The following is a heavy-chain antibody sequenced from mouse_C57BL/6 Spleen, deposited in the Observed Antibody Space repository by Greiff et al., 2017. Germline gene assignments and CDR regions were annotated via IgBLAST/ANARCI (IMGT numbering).Heavy chain of an antibody. CDR3: ARRLITTVVAPY. J-gene: IGHJ3*01. CDR1: GYTFTSYW. Sequence: QVQLQQPGAELVKPGASVKLSRKASGYTFTSYWMHWVKQRPGQGLEWIGMIHPNSGSTNYNEKFKSKATLTVDKSSSTAYMQLSSLTSEDSAVYYCARRLITTVVAPYWGQGTLVTVSA. V-gene: IGHV1-64*01. D-gene: IGHD1-1*01. CDR2: IHPNSGST.